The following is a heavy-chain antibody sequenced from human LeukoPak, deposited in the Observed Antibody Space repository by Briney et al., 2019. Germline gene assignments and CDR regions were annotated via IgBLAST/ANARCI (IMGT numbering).Heavy chain of an antibody. V-gene: IGHV3-64*01. CDR2: LSSDGVST. D-gene: IGHD6-6*01. J-gene: IGHJ6*03. CDR1: GLTLSSYA. CDR3: ARVRGSSWSFYYMDV. Sequence: GGSLRLSCAASGLTLSSYAMDWVRQAPGKGLEFVSGLSSDGVSTYYANSVRGRFTISRDDFKNTLYLQMGSLTTEDLGVYYCARVRGSSWSFYYMDVWGKGTTVTVSS.